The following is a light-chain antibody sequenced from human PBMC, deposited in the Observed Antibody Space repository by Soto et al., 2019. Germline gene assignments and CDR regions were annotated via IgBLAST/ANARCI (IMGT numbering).Light chain of an antibody. CDR3: SSYTSSGTVV. CDR2: EVS. J-gene: IGLJ2*01. V-gene: IGLV2-14*01. Sequence: QSALTQPASVSGSPGQSITISCTGTSSDVGDYNYVSWYQQHPDKAPKLMIYEVSNRPSGVSSRFSGSKSGNTASLTISGLQAEDEADYYCSSYTSSGTVVFGGGTKLTV. CDR1: SSDVGDYNY.